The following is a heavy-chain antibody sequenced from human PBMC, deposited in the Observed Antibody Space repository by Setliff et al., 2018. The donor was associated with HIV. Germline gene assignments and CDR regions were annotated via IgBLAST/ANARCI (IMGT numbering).Heavy chain of an antibody. D-gene: IGHD5-18*01. Sequence: SETLSLTCAVYGGSFSGYDWSWIRQPPGKGLEWIGEINHSGSTNYNPSLKSRVTISVDTSKNQVSLKLSSVTAADTSVYYCARRWGICGYSYWGQGTLVTVSS. CDR2: INHSGST. J-gene: IGHJ4*02. CDR1: GGSFSGYD. CDR3: ARRWGICGYSY. V-gene: IGHV4-34*01.